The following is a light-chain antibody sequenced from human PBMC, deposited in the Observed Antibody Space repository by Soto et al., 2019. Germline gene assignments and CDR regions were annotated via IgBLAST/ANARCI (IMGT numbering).Light chain of an antibody. CDR2: GAS. Sequence: EIVMTQSPATLSVSPGERATLSCRASQSISSNLAWYQQKPVQAPSLLIYGASTRGAGIPARFSGSGSGTEFTVTISSLQSEDFAVYYCQQYNSWPYTFGQGTKLEIK. CDR3: QQYNSWPYT. V-gene: IGKV3-15*01. CDR1: QSISSN. J-gene: IGKJ2*01.